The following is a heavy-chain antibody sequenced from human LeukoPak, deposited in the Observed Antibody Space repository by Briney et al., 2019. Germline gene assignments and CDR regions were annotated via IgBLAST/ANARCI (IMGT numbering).Heavy chain of an antibody. CDR2: IYSGGST. V-gene: IGHV3-66*01. CDR1: GFTVSSNY. D-gene: IGHD1-26*01. J-gene: IGHJ4*02. CDR3: ARGSGSYLYFDY. Sequence: GGSLRLSCAASGFTVSSNYMSWVRQAPGKGLEWVSAIYSGGSTYYADSVKGRFTISRDNSKNTLYLQMNSLRAEDTAVYYCARGSGSYLYFDYWGQGTLVTVSS.